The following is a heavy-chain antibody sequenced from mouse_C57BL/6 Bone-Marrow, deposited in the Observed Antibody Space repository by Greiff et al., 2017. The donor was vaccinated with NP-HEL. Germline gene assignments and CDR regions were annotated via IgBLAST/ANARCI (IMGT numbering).Heavy chain of an antibody. Sequence: VQLQQSGTVLARPGASVKMSCKTSGYTFTSYWMHWVKQRPGQGLEWIGAIYPGNSDTSYNQKFKGKAKLTAVTSASTAYMELSSLTNEDSAVYYCTRSDYYGSSYVGYWYFDVWGTGTTVTVSS. CDR3: TRSDYYGSSYVGYWYFDV. V-gene: IGHV1-5*01. CDR2: IYPGNSDT. CDR1: GYTFTSYW. D-gene: IGHD1-1*01. J-gene: IGHJ1*03.